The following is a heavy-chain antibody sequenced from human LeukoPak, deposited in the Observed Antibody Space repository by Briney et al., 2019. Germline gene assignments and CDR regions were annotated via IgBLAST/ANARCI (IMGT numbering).Heavy chain of an antibody. V-gene: IGHV3-23*01. J-gene: IGHJ5*02. Sequence: GGSLKLSCATSGFTFSSYAMSWVRQAPGKGLEWVSSISGSGGNTYYADSVKGRFTISRDYSKSTLYLQMNSLRTEETAVYYCAKGPAMVRGTFDPWGQGTLVTVSS. CDR3: AKGPAMVRGTFDP. CDR1: GFTFSSYA. D-gene: IGHD3-10*01. CDR2: ISGSGGNT.